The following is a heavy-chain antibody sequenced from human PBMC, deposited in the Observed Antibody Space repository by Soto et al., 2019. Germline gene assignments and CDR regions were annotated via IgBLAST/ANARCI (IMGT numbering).Heavy chain of an antibody. V-gene: IGHV1-46*01. Sequence: QVQLVQSRDEVKKPGASVKVSCKASGYTFTNYYMHWVRQAPGQGLEWRGIINTSGGSASYAQKFQGRVTMTRHTSASTVYMALSSLRSEDTAAYSGARIPYSNSYYYFAYWGQGSLVTVSS. CDR3: ARIPYSNSYYYFAY. D-gene: IGHD6-6*01. CDR2: INTSGGSA. CDR1: GYTFTNYY. J-gene: IGHJ4*02.